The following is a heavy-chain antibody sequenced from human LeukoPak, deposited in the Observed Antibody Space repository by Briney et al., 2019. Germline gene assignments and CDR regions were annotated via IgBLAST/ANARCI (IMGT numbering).Heavy chain of an antibody. V-gene: IGHV3-7*01. Sequence: PGGSLRLSCAASGFTFSSYWMSWVRQAPGKGLEWVANIKQDGSEKHYVDSVKGRFTISRDNAKNSLYLQMHSLRADDTAVYYCARLHLYSSSWYAFDYWGQGTLVTVSS. CDR1: GFTFSSYW. CDR3: ARLHLYSSSWYAFDY. CDR2: IKQDGSEK. D-gene: IGHD6-13*01. J-gene: IGHJ4*02.